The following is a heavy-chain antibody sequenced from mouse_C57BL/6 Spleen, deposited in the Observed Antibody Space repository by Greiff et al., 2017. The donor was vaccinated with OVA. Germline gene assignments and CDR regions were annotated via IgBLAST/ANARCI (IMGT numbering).Heavy chain of an antibody. D-gene: IGHD2-5*01. CDR1: GYSITSGYY. J-gene: IGHJ3*01. CDR3: AREGAYYSNYLAY. Sequence: VQLKESGPGLVKPSQSLSLTCSVTGYSITSGYYWNWIRQFPGNKLEWMGYISYDGSNNYNPSLKNRISITRDTSKNQFFLKLNSVTTEDTATYYCAREGAYYSNYLAYWGQGTLVTVSA. V-gene: IGHV3-6*01. CDR2: ISYDGSN.